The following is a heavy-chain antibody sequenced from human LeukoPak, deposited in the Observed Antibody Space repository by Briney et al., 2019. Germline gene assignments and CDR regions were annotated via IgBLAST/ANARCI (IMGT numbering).Heavy chain of an antibody. Sequence: GGSLRLSCAASGFTFSSYAMSWVRQAPGKGLEWVSAISGSGGSTYYADSVKGRFTISRDNSKNTLYLQMNSLRAEDTAVYYCANRCSGGSCYSDDYWGQGTLVTVSS. CDR2: ISGSGGST. CDR3: ANRCSGGSCYSDDY. J-gene: IGHJ4*02. V-gene: IGHV3-23*01. CDR1: GFTFSSYA. D-gene: IGHD2-15*01.